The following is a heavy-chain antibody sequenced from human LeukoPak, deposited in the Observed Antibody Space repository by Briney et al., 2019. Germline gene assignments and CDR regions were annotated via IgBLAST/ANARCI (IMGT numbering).Heavy chain of an antibody. CDR2: ISPEGSEK. V-gene: IGHV3-7*02. Sequence: GESLSLSCAASGFTFTTYWMSWVRQAPGKGLEWIAKISPEGSEKYYVDSVKGRFTISRDNAKNSLDHQTSSLRPDATAVYYGVRTYDENPLGWFDPWGQGTLVTVSS. CDR3: VRTYDENPLGWFDP. D-gene: IGHD5-12*01. J-gene: IGHJ5*02. CDR1: GFTFTTYW.